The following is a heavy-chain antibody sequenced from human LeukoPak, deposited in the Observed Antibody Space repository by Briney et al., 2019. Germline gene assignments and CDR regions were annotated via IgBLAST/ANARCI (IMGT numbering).Heavy chain of an antibody. CDR3: ARSASSSYWKY. CDR2: INPSGDST. V-gene: IGHV1-46*01. CDR1: GYTFTSYY. Sequence: ASVKVSCKASGYTFTSYYMHWVRQAPGQGLEWMGIINPSGDSTSYAQKFQGRVTMTRDTSTSTVYMELSSLRSEDTAMYYCARSASSSYWKYWGQGTLVTVSS. J-gene: IGHJ4*02. D-gene: IGHD6-6*01.